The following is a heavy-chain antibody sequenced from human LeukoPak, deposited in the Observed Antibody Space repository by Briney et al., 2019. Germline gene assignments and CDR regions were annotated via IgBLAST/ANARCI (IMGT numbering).Heavy chain of an antibody. CDR3: ARGGWNFDY. CDR2: INHSGST. Sequence: SETLSLTCAVYGGSFSGYYWSWIRQPPGKGLEWIGEINHSGSTNYNPSLKSRVTISVDKSKNQFSLKLSSVTAADTAVYYCARGGWNFDYWGQGTLVTVSS. CDR1: GGSFSGYY. V-gene: IGHV4-34*01. D-gene: IGHD6-19*01. J-gene: IGHJ4*02.